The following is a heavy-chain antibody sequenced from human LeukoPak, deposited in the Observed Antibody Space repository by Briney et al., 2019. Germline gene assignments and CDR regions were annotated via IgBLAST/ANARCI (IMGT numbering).Heavy chain of an antibody. J-gene: IGHJ4*02. CDR2: ISSSSSYI. D-gene: IGHD1-26*01. Sequence: SGGSLRLSCAASGFTFSRHSINWVRQAPGKGLEWVSSISSSSSYIYYADSVKGRFTISRDNAKNSLYLQMNSLRAEDTAVYYCAKDGGSYYHELYYFDYWGQGTLVTVSS. CDR3: AKDGGSYYHELYYFDY. V-gene: IGHV3-21*01. CDR1: GFTFSRHS.